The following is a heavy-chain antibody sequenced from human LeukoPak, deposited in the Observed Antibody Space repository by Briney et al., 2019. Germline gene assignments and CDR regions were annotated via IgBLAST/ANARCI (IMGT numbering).Heavy chain of an antibody. CDR2: IYPGDSDT. CDR3: ARRRARGYSYGPAGYYYYCMDV. J-gene: IGHJ6*03. CDR1: GYSFTSYW. V-gene: IGHV5-51*01. D-gene: IGHD5-18*01. Sequence: GESLKISCKGSGYSFTSYWIGWVRQMPGKGLEWMGIIYPGDSDTRYSPSFQGQVTISADKSISTAYLQWSSLKASDTAMYYCARRRARGYSYGPAGYYYYCMDVWGKGTTVTVSS.